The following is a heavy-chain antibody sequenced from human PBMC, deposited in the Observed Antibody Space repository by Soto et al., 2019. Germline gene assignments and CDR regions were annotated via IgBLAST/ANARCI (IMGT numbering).Heavy chain of an antibody. CDR2: INPNSGGT. D-gene: IGHD3-22*01. Sequence: ASVKVSCKASGYTFTGYYIHWVRQAPGQGLEWMGWINPNSGGTNYAQKFQGWVTMTRDTSISTAYMELSRLRSDDTAVYYCARDQPANYYDSSDSGYGLDVWGQGTTVTVSS. CDR3: ARDQPANYYDSSDSGYGLDV. CDR1: GYTFTGYY. V-gene: IGHV1-2*04. J-gene: IGHJ6*02.